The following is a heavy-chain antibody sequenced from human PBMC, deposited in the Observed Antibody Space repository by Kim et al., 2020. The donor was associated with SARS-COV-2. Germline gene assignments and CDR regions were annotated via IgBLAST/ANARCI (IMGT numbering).Heavy chain of an antibody. CDR2: INHSGST. D-gene: IGHD6-13*01. J-gene: IGHJ6*02. Sequence: SETLSLTCAVYGGSFSGYYWSWIRQPPGKGLEWIGEINHSGSTNYNPSLKSRVTISVDTSKNQFSLKLSSVTAADTAVYYCARGPGIAAAGTLFPYYYYYGMDFWGQGTTVTVSS. V-gene: IGHV4-34*01. CDR1: GGSFSGYY. CDR3: ARGPGIAAAGTLFPYYYYYGMDF.